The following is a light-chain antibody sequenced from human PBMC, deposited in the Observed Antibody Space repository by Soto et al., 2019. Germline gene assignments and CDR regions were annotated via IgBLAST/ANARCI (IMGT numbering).Light chain of an antibody. CDR3: XHFNXXPLL. Sequence: EIVMTQSXXMLSVXPGERATLSCRASQNVNNRLAWYQQKAGQPPRLLIYGASTRATGIPARXXXXXXXXXXXXXXXXXQSEDFAXXYCXHFNXXPLLFGQXTKVE. CDR1: QNVNNR. J-gene: IGKJ1*01. CDR2: GAS. V-gene: IGKV3-15*01.